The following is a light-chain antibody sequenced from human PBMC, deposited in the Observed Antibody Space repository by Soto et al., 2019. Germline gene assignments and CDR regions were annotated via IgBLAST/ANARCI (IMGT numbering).Light chain of an antibody. CDR3: HQRQSSPRT. CDR1: QFLSSY. Sequence: EVVFTQSPFTLSLSPGERASLSCRASQFLSSYVACYQQLPFQPPSLLIYDSTIMAAGIPSRFSASGSGTDFTLTISDVQPEDFALYYCHQRQSSPRTFGQGTKVDIK. CDR2: DST. V-gene: IGKV3-11*01. J-gene: IGKJ1*01.